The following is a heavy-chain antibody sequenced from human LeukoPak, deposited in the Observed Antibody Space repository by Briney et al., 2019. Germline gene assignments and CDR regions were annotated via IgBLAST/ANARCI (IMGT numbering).Heavy chain of an antibody. V-gene: IGHV4-59*12. CDR1: GGSISSYY. CDR2: IYYSGST. CDR3: ARTGPLSGWFDP. J-gene: IGHJ5*02. Sequence: PSETLSLTCTVSGGSISSYYWSWIRQPPGKGLEWIGYIYYSGSTNYNPSLKSRVNISVDTSKNQFSLKLSSVTAADTAVYYCARTGPLSGWFDPWGQGTLVTVSS. D-gene: IGHD1-14*01.